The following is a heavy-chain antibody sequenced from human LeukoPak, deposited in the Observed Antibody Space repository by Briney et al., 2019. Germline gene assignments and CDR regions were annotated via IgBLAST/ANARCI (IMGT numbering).Heavy chain of an antibody. D-gene: IGHD3-22*01. CDR1: GYTFTSYG. Sequence: ASVKVSCKASGYTFTSYGISWVRQAPGQGLEWMGWISAYNGNTNYAQKLQGRVTMTTDTSTSTAYMELRSLRSDDTAVYYCARAGRSGYDFYYYDSSGYYYYFDYWGQGTLVTVSS. CDR3: ARAGRSGYDFYYYDSSGYYYYFDY. CDR2: ISAYNGNT. J-gene: IGHJ4*02. V-gene: IGHV1-18*01.